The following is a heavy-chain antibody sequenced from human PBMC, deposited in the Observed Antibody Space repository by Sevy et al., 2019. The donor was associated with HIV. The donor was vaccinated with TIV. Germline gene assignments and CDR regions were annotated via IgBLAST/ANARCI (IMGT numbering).Heavy chain of an antibody. CDR3: ATLGIAVAGAFP. V-gene: IGHV3-30*02. J-gene: IGHJ5*02. CDR1: GFTFSSYG. Sequence: AGSLRLSCAASGFTFSSYGMHWVRQAPGKGLEWVAFIGYDGSNNYYADSVEGRFTISRDNSKNTLYLQMNSLRAEDTAVYYCATLGIAVAGAFPWGQGTLVTVSS. CDR2: IGYDGSNN. D-gene: IGHD6-19*01.